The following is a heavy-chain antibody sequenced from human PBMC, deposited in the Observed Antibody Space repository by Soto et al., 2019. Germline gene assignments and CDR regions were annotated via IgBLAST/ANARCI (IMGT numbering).Heavy chain of an antibody. Sequence: SATLSLTCTVSGGSISSGGYYWSWIRQHPGKGLEWIGYIYYSGSTYYNPSLKSRVTISVDTSKNQFSLKLSSVTAADTAVYYCARARGYSYGYSIDYWGQGTLVTVSS. CDR3: ARARGYSYGYSIDY. CDR2: IYYSGST. D-gene: IGHD5-18*01. CDR1: GGSISSGGYY. J-gene: IGHJ4*02. V-gene: IGHV4-31*03.